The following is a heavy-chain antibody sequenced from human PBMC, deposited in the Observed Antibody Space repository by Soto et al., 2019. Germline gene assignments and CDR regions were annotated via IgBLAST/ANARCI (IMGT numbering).Heavy chain of an antibody. D-gene: IGHD5-12*01. CDR1: GGTFSSYA. J-gene: IGHJ4*02. Sequence: VKVACKGSGGTFSSYAISGVRQAPGQGLEWMGGIIPIFGTANYAQKFQGRVTITADKSTSTAYMELSSLRSEDTAVYYCARHKVELATMPFAYWRQGTLLTV. V-gene: IGHV1-69*06. CDR2: IIPIFGTA. CDR3: ARHKVELATMPFAY.